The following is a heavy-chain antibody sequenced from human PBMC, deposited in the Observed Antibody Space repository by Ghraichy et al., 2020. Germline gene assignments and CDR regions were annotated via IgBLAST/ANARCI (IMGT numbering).Heavy chain of an antibody. CDR2: ITISSRTT. V-gene: IGHV3-48*02. Sequence: LSLTCVGSGFTFSAYSMNWVRQSPGKGLEWVSYITISSRTTSYADSVKGRFTISRDNAQNSLYLQMNSLRDEDTAVYYCARGSTVVRFFYYAGMDVWGQGTTVTVSS. J-gene: IGHJ6*02. D-gene: IGHD4-23*01. CDR1: GFTFSAYS. CDR3: ARGSTVVRFFYYAGMDV.